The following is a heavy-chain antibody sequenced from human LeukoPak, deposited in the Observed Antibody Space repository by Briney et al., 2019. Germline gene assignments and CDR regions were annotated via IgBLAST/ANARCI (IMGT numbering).Heavy chain of an antibody. CDR3: ATLVDATTPLSYYFIGV. J-gene: IGHJ6*03. Sequence: PSETLSLTCTVSGGSVSSGSYYWSWTRQPPGKGLEWVGYIYYSGRTNYSPSLKSRVTISVDTSKNQFSLKLSSVTAADMAVYYCATLVDATTPLSYYFIGVWGKGTTVTVSS. V-gene: IGHV4-61*01. CDR2: IYYSGRT. D-gene: IGHD4-11*01. CDR1: GGSVSSGSYY.